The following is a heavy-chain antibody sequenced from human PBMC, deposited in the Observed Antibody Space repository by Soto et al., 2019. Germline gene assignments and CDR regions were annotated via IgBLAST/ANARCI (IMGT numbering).Heavy chain of an antibody. CDR3: ARAHDTEQQRWGGWFDP. D-gene: IGHD6-13*01. Sequence: QVQLVQSGAEVKKPGASVTVSCKASGYTFTSYGISWVRQAPGQGLEWMGWISAYNGNKNYAQKLQGRVTMTTDTSTSTAYMELRSLRSDDTAVYYCARAHDTEQQRWGGWFDPWGQGTLVTASS. CDR2: ISAYNGNK. CDR1: GYTFTSYG. V-gene: IGHV1-18*04. J-gene: IGHJ5*02.